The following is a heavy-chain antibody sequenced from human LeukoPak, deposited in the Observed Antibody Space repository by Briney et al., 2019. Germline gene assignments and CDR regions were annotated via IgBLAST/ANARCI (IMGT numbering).Heavy chain of an antibody. J-gene: IGHJ3*02. CDR3: AKDQGVQDYYDSSGYLFAFDI. V-gene: IGHV3-9*01. D-gene: IGHD3-22*01. Sequence: GRSLRLSCAASGFTFDDYAMHWVRQAPGKGLEWVSGISWNSGNIGYADSVKGRFTISRDNAKNSLFLQMNSLRAEDTALYYCAKDQGVQDYYDSSGYLFAFDIWGQGTMVTVSS. CDR1: GFTFDDYA. CDR2: ISWNSGNI.